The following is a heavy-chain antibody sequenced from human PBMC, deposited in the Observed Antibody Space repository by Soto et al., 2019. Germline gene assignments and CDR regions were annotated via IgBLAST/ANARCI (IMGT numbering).Heavy chain of an antibody. CDR1: GYTFPTYE. CDR3: ARVGRQLFGDHGMDV. J-gene: IGHJ6*02. D-gene: IGHD2-21*02. CDR2: MSRSRGNT. Sequence: QVQLVQSGAEVKKPGASVKVSCKASGYTFPTYEINWVPQVPGQGLERMGWMSRSRGNTGYVDQFRGRVTMTSITSTTTAHMELSSPRSEDTAVYYCARVGRQLFGDHGMDVWGQGTTVTVSS. V-gene: IGHV1-8*01.